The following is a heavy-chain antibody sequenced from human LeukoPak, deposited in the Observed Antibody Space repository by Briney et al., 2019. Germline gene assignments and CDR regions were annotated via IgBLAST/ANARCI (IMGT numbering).Heavy chain of an antibody. J-gene: IGHJ4*02. Sequence: ASVKVSCKASGYTFTGYFMHWVRQAPGQGLEWMGWINPNSGGTNYAQKFQDRVTMTRDTSISTAYMDLSRLRSDDTVIYYCAEVGNDYWGQGTLVTVSS. CDR1: GYTFTGYF. CDR2: INPNSGGT. V-gene: IGHV1-2*02. D-gene: IGHD1-26*01. CDR3: AEVGNDY.